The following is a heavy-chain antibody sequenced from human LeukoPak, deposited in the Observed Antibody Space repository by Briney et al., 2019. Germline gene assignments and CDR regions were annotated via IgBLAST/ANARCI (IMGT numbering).Heavy chain of an antibody. Sequence: ASVKVSCKASGYTFTGYYMHWVRQAPGQGLEWMGWINPNSGGTNCAQKLQGRVTMTTDTSTSTAYMELRSLRSDDTAVYYCARETKRYYYDSSGLDYWGQGTLVTVSS. V-gene: IGHV1-2*02. CDR3: ARETKRYYYDSSGLDY. J-gene: IGHJ4*02. CDR2: INPNSGGT. D-gene: IGHD3-22*01. CDR1: GYTFTGYY.